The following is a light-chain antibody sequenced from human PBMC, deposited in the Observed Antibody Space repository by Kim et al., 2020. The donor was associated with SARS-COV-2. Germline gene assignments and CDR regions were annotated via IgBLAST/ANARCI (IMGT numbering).Light chain of an antibody. CDR2: DAS. Sequence: LAPVAGATLSCRASQGVSIYLAWYQQKPGQAPRLLINDASNRATGIPARFSGSGSGTDFTLTISSLEPEDFAVYYCQQRTNWPITFGQGTRLEIK. CDR1: QGVSIY. CDR3: QQRTNWPIT. V-gene: IGKV3-11*01. J-gene: IGKJ5*01.